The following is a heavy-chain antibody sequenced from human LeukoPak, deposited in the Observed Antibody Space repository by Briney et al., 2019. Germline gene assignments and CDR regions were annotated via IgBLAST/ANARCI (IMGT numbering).Heavy chain of an antibody. Sequence: PSETLSLTCTASDDFNNNYYWNWVRQSAGKGLEWIGRIYSSGETNYNPSLKSRVSMSVDMSMRQFSLTLTSMTPADTAVYYCAKVPPQRCPGDTCYPIFEYWGQGTLVTVSS. CDR3: AKVPPQRCPGDTCYPIFEY. J-gene: IGHJ4*02. CDR1: DDFNNNYY. V-gene: IGHV4-4*07. CDR2: IYSSGET. D-gene: IGHD2-15*01.